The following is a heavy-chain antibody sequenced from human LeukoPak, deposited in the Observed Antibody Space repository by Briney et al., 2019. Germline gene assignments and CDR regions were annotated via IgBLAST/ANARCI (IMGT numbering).Heavy chain of an antibody. CDR1: GFTFNTYA. Sequence: GGSLRLSCSASGFTFNTYAMSWVRQAPGKGLEWVSAIAGSGATTFYADSVKGRFTVSRDNSKNTLYLQMNSLRAEDTAIYYCAKNMLLQNSYYYYMDVWGKGTTVTVSS. CDR3: AKNMLLQNSYYYYMDV. D-gene: IGHD2-8*01. J-gene: IGHJ6*03. CDR2: IAGSGATT. V-gene: IGHV3-23*01.